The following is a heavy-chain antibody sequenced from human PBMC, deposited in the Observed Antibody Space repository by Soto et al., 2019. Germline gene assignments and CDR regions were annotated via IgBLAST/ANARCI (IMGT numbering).Heavy chain of an antibody. Sequence: QVQLVESGGGVVQPGRSLRLSCAASGFTFSSYAMHWVRWAPGKGLEWVAAVSHDGKSGFYADSVSGRFTVSRDNSNSLVYLQMDRLRPEDTALFYCARLDKFNGGWSWGQGTAVTVSS. CDR3: ARLDKFNGGWS. D-gene: IGHD6-19*01. V-gene: IGHV3-30*14. CDR2: VSHDGKSG. CDR1: GFTFSSYA. J-gene: IGHJ4*02.